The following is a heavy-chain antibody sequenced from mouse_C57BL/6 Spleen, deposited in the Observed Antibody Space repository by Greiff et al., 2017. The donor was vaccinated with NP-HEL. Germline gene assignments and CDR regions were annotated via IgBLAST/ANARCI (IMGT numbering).Heavy chain of an antibody. CDR3: AREGTGTHDY. CDR2: IDPSDSYT. Sequence: VQLQQPGAELVKPGASVKLSCKASGYTFTSYWMQWVKQRPGQGLEWIGEIDPSDSYTNYNQKFKGKATLTVDTSSSTAYMQLSSLTSEDSAVYYCAREGTGTHDYWGQGTTLTVSS. D-gene: IGHD4-1*01. CDR1: GYTFTSYW. J-gene: IGHJ2*01. V-gene: IGHV1-50*01.